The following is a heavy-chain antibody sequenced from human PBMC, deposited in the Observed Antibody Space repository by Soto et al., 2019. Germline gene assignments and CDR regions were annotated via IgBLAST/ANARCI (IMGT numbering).Heavy chain of an antibody. D-gene: IGHD3-10*01. V-gene: IGHV3-11*06. CDR3: ARSSGSYWWEFDY. CDR1: GFTFSDYY. Sequence: QVQLVESGGGLVKPAGSLRLSCAASGFTFSDYYMSWIRQAPGKGLEWISYIRSSGNYADYADSMKGRFSISRDNAKNSLYLHVHSLRAEDTAVYYCARSSGSYWWEFDYWGQGTLVTVSS. J-gene: IGHJ4*02. CDR2: IRSSGNYA.